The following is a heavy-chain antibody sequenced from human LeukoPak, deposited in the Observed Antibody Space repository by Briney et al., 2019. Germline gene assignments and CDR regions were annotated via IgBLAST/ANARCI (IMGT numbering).Heavy chain of an antibody. CDR2: IYYSGST. Sequence: PSETLSLTCTVSGGSISSYYWSWIRQPPGKGLEWIGYIYYSGSTNYNPSLKSRVTISVDTSKNQFSLKPSSVTAADTAVYYCARQRSSTSSFDPWGQGTLVTVSS. D-gene: IGHD2-2*01. CDR1: GGSISSYY. J-gene: IGHJ5*02. CDR3: ARQRSSTSSFDP. V-gene: IGHV4-59*08.